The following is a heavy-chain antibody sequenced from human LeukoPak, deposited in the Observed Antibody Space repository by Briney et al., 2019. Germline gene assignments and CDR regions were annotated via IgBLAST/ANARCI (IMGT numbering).Heavy chain of an antibody. D-gene: IGHD4-17*01. J-gene: IGHJ3*02. CDR1: GGSISSYH. CDR3: ASHDYGDAFDI. CDR2: IYYSGST. Sequence: PSETLSLPCSVSGGSISSYHWLWLRQPPGKGLEWIGYIYYSGSTNYNPSLKSRVAITVDTSKNQYSLKLSSVTAADTAVYCCASHDYGDAFDIWGQGTMVTVSS. V-gene: IGHV4-59*01.